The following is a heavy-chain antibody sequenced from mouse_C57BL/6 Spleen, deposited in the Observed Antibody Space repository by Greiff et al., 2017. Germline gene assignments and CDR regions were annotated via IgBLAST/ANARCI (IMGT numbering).Heavy chain of an antibody. CDR3: ARLGSSPYAMDY. CDR1: GYSFTGYY. Sequence: EVQLQESGPELVKPGASVKISCKASGYSFTGYYMNWVKQSPEKSLEWIGEINPSTGGTTYNQKFKAKATLTVDKSSSTAYMQLKSLTSEDSAVYYCARLGSSPYAMDYWGQGTSVTVSS. J-gene: IGHJ4*01. D-gene: IGHD1-1*01. CDR2: INPSTGGT. V-gene: IGHV1-42*01.